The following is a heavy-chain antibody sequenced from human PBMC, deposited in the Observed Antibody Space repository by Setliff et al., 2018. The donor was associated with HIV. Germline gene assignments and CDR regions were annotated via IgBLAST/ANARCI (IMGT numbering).Heavy chain of an antibody. J-gene: IGHJ3*02. CDR3: AREIVRVALDI. D-gene: IGHD3-16*02. CDR2: IYYNGIT. CDR1: GGSIGSSSYY. V-gene: IGHV4-31*03. Sequence: PSETLSLTCTVSGGSIGSSSYYWGWIRHQPGRGLEWIGNIYYNGITHYNPSLKSRLSISIDTSKNQFYLQLNSVTAADTSVFYCAREIVRVALDIWGPGTAVTVSS.